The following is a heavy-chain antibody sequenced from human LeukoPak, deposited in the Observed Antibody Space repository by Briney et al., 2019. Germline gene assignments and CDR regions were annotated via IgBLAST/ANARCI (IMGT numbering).Heavy chain of an antibody. D-gene: IGHD3-10*01. CDR2: IREDGSEK. J-gene: IGHJ4*02. CDR1: GFTFSNYW. CDR3: ARDLAGHYYGSGSSFDY. V-gene: IGHV3-7*01. Sequence: GGSLRLSCAASGFTFSNYWMSWVRQAPGKGLEWVAIIREDGSEKYYVDSVKGQFTISRDNAKNSLFLQMDSLRAEDTAVYYCARDLAGHYYGSGSSFDYWGQGTLVTVSS.